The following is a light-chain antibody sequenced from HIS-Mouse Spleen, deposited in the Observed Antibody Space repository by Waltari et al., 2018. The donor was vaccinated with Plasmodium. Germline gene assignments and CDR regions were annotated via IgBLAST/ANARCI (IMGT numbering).Light chain of an antibody. J-gene: IGLJ3*02. CDR3: YSTDSSGNHRV. CDR2: EDS. V-gene: IGLV3-10*01. CDR1: ALPKKY. Sequence: SYELTRPPSVSVSPGQTARITCSGDALPKKYAYWYQQKSGQAPVLVIYEDSKRPSGIPERFSGSSSGTMATLTISGAQVEDEADYYCYSTDSSGNHRVFRGGTKLTVL.